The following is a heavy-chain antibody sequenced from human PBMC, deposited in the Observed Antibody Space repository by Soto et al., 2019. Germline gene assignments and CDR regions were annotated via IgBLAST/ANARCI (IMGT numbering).Heavy chain of an antibody. V-gene: IGHV5-10-1*01. CDR3: ARIDYYDSSGPQGS. D-gene: IGHD3-22*01. CDR2: IDPSDPYT. J-gene: IGHJ5*02. CDR1: GYSFTSYW. Sequence: ESVKMFCKGSGYSFTSYWISWVRQMPGKGLEWMGSIDPSDPYTNYSPSFQGHVTISADKSISTAYLQWSSLKASDTAMYYCARIDYYDSSGPQGSWGQGTMVTVSS.